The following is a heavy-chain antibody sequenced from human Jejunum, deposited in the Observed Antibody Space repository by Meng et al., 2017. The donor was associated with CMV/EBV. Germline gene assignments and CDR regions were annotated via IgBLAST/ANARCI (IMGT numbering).Heavy chain of an antibody. CDR1: GGPTSSYY. V-gene: IGHV4-59*01. D-gene: IGHD3-16*01. CDR3: ARDTAYGFDF. Sequence: LSCTVSGGPTSSYYWSWVRQPPEKGLEWIGNVYYSGSTNHNPSLRSRVTLSIDTSKDQFSLKLESVTAADTAVYYCARDTAYGFDFWGQGTLVTVSS. J-gene: IGHJ4*02. CDR2: VYYSGST.